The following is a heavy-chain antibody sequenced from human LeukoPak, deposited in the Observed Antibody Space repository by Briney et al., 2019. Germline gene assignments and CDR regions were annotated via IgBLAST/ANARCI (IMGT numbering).Heavy chain of an antibody. J-gene: IGHJ4*02. V-gene: IGHV4-38-2*02. CDR3: ARAPYYVDYHY. Sequence: PSETLSLTRTVSGYSISSGYYWGWIRQPPGKGLEWIGSFYHSGSTYHNPSLKSRVTIAVDTSKNQFSLKLSSVTAADTAVYYCARAPYYVDYHYWGQGTLVTVSS. D-gene: IGHD4-17*01. CDR1: GYSISSGYY. CDR2: FYHSGST.